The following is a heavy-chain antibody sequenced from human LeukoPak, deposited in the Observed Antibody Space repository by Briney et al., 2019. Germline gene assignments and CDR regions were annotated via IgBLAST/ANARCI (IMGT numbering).Heavy chain of an antibody. J-gene: IGHJ4*02. CDR3: AKDLSDSSGWYFDY. Sequence: GGSPRLSCAASGFTFSGYAMSWVRQAPGKGLEWVSAISGSGGSTYYADSVKGRFTISRDNSKNTLYLQMNSLRAEDTAVYYCAKDLSDSSGWYFDYWGQGTLVTVSS. V-gene: IGHV3-23*01. CDR1: GFTFSGYA. CDR2: ISGSGGST. D-gene: IGHD6-19*01.